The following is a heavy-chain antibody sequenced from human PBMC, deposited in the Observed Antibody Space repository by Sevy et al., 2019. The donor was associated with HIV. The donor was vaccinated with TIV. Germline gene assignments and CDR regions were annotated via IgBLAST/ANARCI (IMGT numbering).Heavy chain of an antibody. CDR3: AKDLGGLFAAAGFDY. V-gene: IGHV3-43*01. Sequence: AGGSLRLSCAASGFTFDDYTMHWVRQAPGKGLEWVSLISWDGGSTYYVDSVKGRFTISRDNSKNSLYLQMNSLRTEDTALYYCAKDLGGLFAAAGFDYWGQGTLVTVSS. CDR2: ISWDGGST. CDR1: GFTFDDYT. J-gene: IGHJ4*02. D-gene: IGHD6-13*01.